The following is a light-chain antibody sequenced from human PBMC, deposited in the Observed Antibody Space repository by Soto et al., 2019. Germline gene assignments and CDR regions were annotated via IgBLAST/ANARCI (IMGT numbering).Light chain of an antibody. V-gene: IGKV1-39*01. J-gene: IGKJ1*01. Sequence: DIQMTQSPSSLSASVGDRVTITCRASQSISSYLNWYQQKPGKPPKVLIYGASNLQSGVPPRFSGSGSGTDFTLAISSLQPEDSATYYCQQYHIYSGTFGQGTKVDI. CDR1: QSISSY. CDR3: QQYHIYSGT. CDR2: GAS.